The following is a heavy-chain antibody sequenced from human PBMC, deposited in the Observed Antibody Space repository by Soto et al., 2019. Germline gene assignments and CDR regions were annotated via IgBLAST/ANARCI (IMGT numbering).Heavy chain of an antibody. V-gene: IGHV4-59*01. CDR2: IYYSGST. D-gene: IGHD3-22*01. CDR3: ARATSITRID. Sequence: QVQLQDSGPGLVKPSETLSLTCTVPGRAISSYYWSWIRHHPGKGLEWIVYIYYSGSTTYHPSLKSRVTLSVGTSKNQSSLKLSSVTAADTAVYYCARATSITRIDWGQGTMVTVSS. J-gene: IGHJ4*02. CDR1: GRAISSYY.